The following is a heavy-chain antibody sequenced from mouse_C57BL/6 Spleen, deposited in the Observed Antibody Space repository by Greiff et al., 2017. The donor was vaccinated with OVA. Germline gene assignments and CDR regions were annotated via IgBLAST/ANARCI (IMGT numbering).Heavy chain of an antibody. CDR2: INPSTGGT. CDR1: GYSFTDYY. CDR3: ARGYYGNYFAWFAY. V-gene: IGHV1-42*01. Sequence: VQLKQSGPELVKPGASVKISCKASGYSFTDYYMNWVKQSPEKSLEWIGEINPSTGGTTYNQKFKAKATLTVDKSSSTAYMQLKSLTSEDSAVYYCARGYYGNYFAWFAYWGQGTLVTVSA. J-gene: IGHJ3*01. D-gene: IGHD2-1*01.